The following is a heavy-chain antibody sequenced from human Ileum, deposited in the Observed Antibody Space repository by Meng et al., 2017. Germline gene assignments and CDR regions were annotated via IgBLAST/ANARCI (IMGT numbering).Heavy chain of an antibody. CDR3: ARVAAAGRN. CDR1: GGTFSSFA. Sequence: GRRVQSGAEVGKPGCSVKVSCKASGGTFSSFAISWVRQAPGQGLEWMGGIIPIFGSADYAQKFQGRVTITADKSTSTAYMELSSLRSEDTAVYYCARVAAAGRNWGQGTLVTVSS. V-gene: IGHV1-69*06. D-gene: IGHD6-13*01. J-gene: IGHJ4*02. CDR2: IIPIFGSA.